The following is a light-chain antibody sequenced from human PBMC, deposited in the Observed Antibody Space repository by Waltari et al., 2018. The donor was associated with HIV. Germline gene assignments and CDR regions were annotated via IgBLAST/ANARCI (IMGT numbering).Light chain of an antibody. CDR1: SSHLGAGYD. CDR3: QSYDSSLGGSRV. V-gene: IGLV1-40*01. CDR2: KHN. J-gene: IGLJ3*02. Sequence: SVLTQPPSVSGALGQRVTISCTGSSSHLGAGYDVHWYQQRPGTAPKLLIYKHNHRPAGVPDRFSDCESSTSASLAITVLQAEDGADYHCQSYDSSLGGSRVYGGETKLTVL.